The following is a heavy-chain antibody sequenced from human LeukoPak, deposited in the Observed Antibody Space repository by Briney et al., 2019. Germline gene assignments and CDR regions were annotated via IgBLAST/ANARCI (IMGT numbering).Heavy chain of an antibody. CDR3: GSGDISTGYSRHPLNS. V-gene: IGHV3-23*01. D-gene: IGHD3-9*01. Sequence: TGGSVRLSGAASGFTFSCYAMSWLRQAPGKGLEWVSAISGSGGSTYYADSVKGRFTISRDQSKNTVYLQMNSLRAKDAALYYYGSGDISTGYSRHPLNSWGKGTMVTVSS. CDR2: ISGSGGST. J-gene: IGHJ4*02. CDR1: GFTFSCYA.